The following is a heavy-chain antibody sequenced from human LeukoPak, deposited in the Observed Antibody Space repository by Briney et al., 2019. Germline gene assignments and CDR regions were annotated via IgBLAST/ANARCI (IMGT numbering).Heavy chain of an antibody. Sequence: GGSLRLSCAASGFTFSSYAMHWVRQAPGKGLEWVAVISYDGSNKYYADSVKGRFTISRDNSKNTLYLQMNSLRAEDTAVYYCARDPSSGYLDYWGQGTLVTVPS. CDR3: ARDPSSGYLDY. CDR2: ISYDGSNK. V-gene: IGHV3-30*04. CDR1: GFTFSSYA. J-gene: IGHJ4*02. D-gene: IGHD6-19*01.